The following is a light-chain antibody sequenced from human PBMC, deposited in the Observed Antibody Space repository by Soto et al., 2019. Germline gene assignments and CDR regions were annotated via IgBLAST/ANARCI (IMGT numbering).Light chain of an antibody. V-gene: IGKV3-11*01. CDR1: QSVSSY. Sequence: IVFTQSPSPLSLSTGERATLSCRASQSVSSYLAWYQQKPGQAPRLLIYDASNRATGIPARFSGSGSGTDFTLTIGSLEPEDFAVYYCQQRSHWRTFGQGTKVDI. CDR2: DAS. CDR3: QQRSHWRT. J-gene: IGKJ1*01.